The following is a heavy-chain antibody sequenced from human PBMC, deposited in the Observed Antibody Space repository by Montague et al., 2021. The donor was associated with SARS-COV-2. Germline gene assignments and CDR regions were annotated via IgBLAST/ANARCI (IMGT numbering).Heavy chain of an antibody. CDR2: IYYSGST. Sequence: SETLSLTCTVSGGSISSSSNYWGWIRQPSGKGLEWIGSIYYSGSTYYNSSLKSRVTISVDTSKNQFSLKLNSVTAADTAVYYCARLVWFGELSSENWFDPWGQGTLVTVSS. D-gene: IGHD3-10*01. CDR3: ARLVWFGELSSENWFDP. CDR1: GGSISSSSNY. J-gene: IGHJ5*02. V-gene: IGHV4-39*01.